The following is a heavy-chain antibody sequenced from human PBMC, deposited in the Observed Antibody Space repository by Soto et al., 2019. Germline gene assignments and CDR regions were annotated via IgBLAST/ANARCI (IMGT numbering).Heavy chain of an antibody. CDR2: INAGNGNT. V-gene: IGHV1-3*01. D-gene: IGHD3-22*01. J-gene: IGHJ6*02. Sequence: GASVKVSCKASGYTFTSYAMHWVRQAPGQRLEWMGWINAGNGNTKYSQKFQGRVTITGDTSASTAYMELSSLRSEDTAVYYCARDWGYYYDSSGYFYYYGMDVWGQGTTVTVSS. CDR1: GYTFTSYA. CDR3: ARDWGYYYDSSGYFYYYGMDV.